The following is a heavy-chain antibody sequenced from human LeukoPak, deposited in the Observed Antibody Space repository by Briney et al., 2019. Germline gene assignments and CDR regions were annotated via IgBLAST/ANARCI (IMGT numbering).Heavy chain of an antibody. CDR3: ARVGSSSWYFDP. V-gene: IGHV3-53*01. CDR1: GFTVSSIY. D-gene: IGHD6-13*01. J-gene: IGHJ5*02. CDR2: IYSGGST. Sequence: PGGSLRLSCAASGFTVSSIYMSWVRQAPEKGLEWVSVIYSGGSTYYADSVKGRFTISRDNSKNTLYLQMNSLRAEDTAVYYCARVGSSSWYFDPWGQGTLVTVSS.